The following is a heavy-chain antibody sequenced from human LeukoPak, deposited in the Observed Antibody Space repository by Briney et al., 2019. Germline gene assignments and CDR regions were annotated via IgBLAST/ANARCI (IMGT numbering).Heavy chain of an antibody. V-gene: IGHV3-23*01. CDR1: GGSISSSNYF. CDR3: ARRLGYCSGGSCYPFVEPFDY. D-gene: IGHD2-15*01. Sequence: ETLSLTCTVSGGSISSSNYFWSWVRQAPGKGLEWVSAISGSGGSTYYADSVKGRFTISRDNSKNTLYLQMNSLRAEDTAVYYCARRLGYCSGGSCYPFVEPFDYWGQGTLVTVSS. CDR2: ISGSGGST. J-gene: IGHJ4*02.